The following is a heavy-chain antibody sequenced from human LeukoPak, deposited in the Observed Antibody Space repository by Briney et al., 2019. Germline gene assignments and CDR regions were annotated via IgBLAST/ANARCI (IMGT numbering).Heavy chain of an antibody. CDR3: ARGPLWFGELLGIDY. J-gene: IGHJ4*02. V-gene: IGHV1-69*01. Sequence: GASVKVSCKASGGTFSSYAISWVRQAPGQGLEWMGGIIPIFGTANYAQKFKGRVTITADESTSTAYMELSSLRSEDTAVYYCARGPLWFGELLGIDYWGQGTLVTVSS. CDR1: GGTFSSYA. CDR2: IIPIFGTA. D-gene: IGHD3-10*01.